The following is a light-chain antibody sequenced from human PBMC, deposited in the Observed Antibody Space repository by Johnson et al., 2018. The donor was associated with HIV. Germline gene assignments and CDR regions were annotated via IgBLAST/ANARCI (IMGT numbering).Light chain of an antibody. CDR1: SSDMGNYA. J-gene: IGLJ1*01. CDR3: GTWDSSLSAHYV. Sequence: QSVLTQPPSVSAAPGQKVTISCSGSSSDMGNYAVSWYQQLPGTAPKLLIYDNNKRPSGIPDRFSASKSGASATLAITGLQTGDEADYFCGTWDSSLSAHYVFGTGTKLTVL. CDR2: DNN. V-gene: IGLV1-51*01.